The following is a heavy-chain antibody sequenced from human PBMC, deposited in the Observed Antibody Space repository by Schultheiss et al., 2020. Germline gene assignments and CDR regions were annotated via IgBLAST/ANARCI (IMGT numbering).Heavy chain of an antibody. CDR1: GFTFSSYG. V-gene: IGHV3-33*08. CDR3: ARVHSQYYYYYGMDV. J-gene: IGHJ6*02. Sequence: GGSLRLSCAASGFTFSSYGMHWVRQAPGKGLEWVAVIWYDGSNKYYADSVKGRFTISRDNSKNTLYLQMNSLRAEDTAVYYCARVHSQYYYYYGMDVWGQGTTVTGSS. CDR2: IWYDGSNK.